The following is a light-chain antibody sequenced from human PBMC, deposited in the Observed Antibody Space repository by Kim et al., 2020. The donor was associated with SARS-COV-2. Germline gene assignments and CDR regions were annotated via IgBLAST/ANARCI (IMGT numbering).Light chain of an antibody. CDR1: QGIANS. Sequence: ASVGDRVPSTCRASQGIANSLAWYQQKPGKVPQVLIYAASTLQSGVPSRFSGSGSGTDFTLTIGSLHTEDVATYYCQKYNSAPWTFGPVTKVDIK. J-gene: IGKJ1*01. V-gene: IGKV1-27*01. CDR3: QKYNSAPWT. CDR2: AAS.